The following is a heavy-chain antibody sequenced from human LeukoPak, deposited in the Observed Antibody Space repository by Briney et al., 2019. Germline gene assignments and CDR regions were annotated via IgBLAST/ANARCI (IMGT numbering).Heavy chain of an antibody. CDR3: ARVDIVATRIAVAGAYYFDY. J-gene: IGHJ4*02. V-gene: IGHV4-38-2*02. Sequence: SETLSLTCTVSGYSISSGYYWGWIRQPPGQGLEWIGSIYHSGSTYYNPSLKSRVTISVDTSKNQFSLKLSSVTAADTAVYYCARVDIVATRIAVAGAYYFDYWGQGTLVTVSS. CDR1: GYSISSGYY. CDR2: IYHSGST. D-gene: IGHD5-12*01.